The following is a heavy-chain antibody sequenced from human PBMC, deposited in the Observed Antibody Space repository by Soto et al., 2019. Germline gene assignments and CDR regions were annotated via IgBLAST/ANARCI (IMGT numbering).Heavy chain of an antibody. Sequence: QVQLQEWGPGLVKPSETLSLTCTVSSGSISLYYWTWIRQPPGKDREWIGYTYYSGSTNYNPSLKSRVTMSIDTSKNQFSLKLTSVTAADTAVYYCATYDVDTAMDHWGQGTLVTVSS. D-gene: IGHD5-18*01. CDR2: TYYSGST. CDR3: ATYDVDTAMDH. CDR1: SGSISLYY. V-gene: IGHV4-59*08. J-gene: IGHJ4*02.